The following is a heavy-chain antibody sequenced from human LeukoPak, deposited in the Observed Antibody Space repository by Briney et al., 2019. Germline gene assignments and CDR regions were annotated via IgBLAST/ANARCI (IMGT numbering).Heavy chain of an antibody. Sequence: PGGSLRLSCAASGFTVSSHFMSWVRQAPGKGLERVSVLYDDGTTKYPDSVKGRFTISRDNSKNTLYLQIDSLRTEDTAVYYCTRELLYHYYEYWGQGTLVTVSS. CDR2: LYDDGTT. CDR1: GFTVSSHF. CDR3: TRELLYHYYEY. V-gene: IGHV3-53*01. J-gene: IGHJ4*02. D-gene: IGHD3-3*01.